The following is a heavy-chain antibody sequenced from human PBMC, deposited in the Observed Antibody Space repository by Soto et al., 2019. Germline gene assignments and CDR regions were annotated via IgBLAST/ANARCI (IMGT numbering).Heavy chain of an antibody. V-gene: IGHV3-66*01. J-gene: IGHJ3*02. D-gene: IGHD4-17*01. CDR2: IYSGGST. Sequence: EVQLVESGGGLVQPGGSLRLSCAASGFTVRSNYMSWVRQAPGKGLEGVSVIYSGGSTHYADSVKGRFTISRDNSKNTLYLQMNSLRAEDTAVYYCARDTLHYGDYGHDAFDIWGQGTMVTVSS. CDR1: GFTVRSNY. CDR3: ARDTLHYGDYGHDAFDI.